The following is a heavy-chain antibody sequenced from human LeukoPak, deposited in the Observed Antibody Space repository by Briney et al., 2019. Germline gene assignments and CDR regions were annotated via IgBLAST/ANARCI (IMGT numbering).Heavy chain of an antibody. V-gene: IGHV5-51*01. Sequence: GESLKISCKGSGYSFTSYWIGWVRQMPGKGLEWMGIICPGDSDTRYSPSFQGQVTISADKSISTAYLQWSSLKASDTAMYYCARRYCSGGSCYSHFDYWGQGTLVTVSS. CDR1: GYSFTSYW. J-gene: IGHJ4*02. CDR2: ICPGDSDT. D-gene: IGHD2-15*01. CDR3: ARRYCSGGSCYSHFDY.